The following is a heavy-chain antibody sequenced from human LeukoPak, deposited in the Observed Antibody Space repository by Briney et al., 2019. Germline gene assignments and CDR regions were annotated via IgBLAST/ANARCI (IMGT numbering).Heavy chain of an antibody. CDR2: IYSGGNT. D-gene: IGHD3-22*01. J-gene: IGHJ4*02. V-gene: IGHV3-66*01. CDR1: GFTVISDY. Sequence: GGSLRLSCAASGFTVISDYMSWVRQAPGKGLEWVSVIYSGGNTYYADSVKGRFTISRGNSKNTLYLQMNSLRAEDTAVYYCARDFRGESDSSGYFRDYWGQGTLVTVSS. CDR3: ARDFRGESDSSGYFRDY.